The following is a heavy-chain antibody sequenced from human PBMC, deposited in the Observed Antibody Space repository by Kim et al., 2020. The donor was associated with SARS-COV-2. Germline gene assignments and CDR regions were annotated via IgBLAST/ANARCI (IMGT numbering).Heavy chain of an antibody. J-gene: IGHJ4*01. D-gene: IGHD6-19*01. Sequence: GESLKISCKGSGYSFTSYWIGWVRQMPGKGLEWMGIIYPGDSDTRYSPSFQGQVTISADKSINTAYLQRSSLKASDTAMYCCASRSPGSSGWPYFDYWGHGTLVTVSS. V-gene: IGHV5-51*01. CDR2: IYPGDSDT. CDR3: ASRSPGSSGWPYFDY. CDR1: GYSFTSYW.